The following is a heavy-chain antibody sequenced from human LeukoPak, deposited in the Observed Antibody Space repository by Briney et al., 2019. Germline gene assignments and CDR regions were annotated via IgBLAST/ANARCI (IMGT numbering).Heavy chain of an antibody. Sequence: SETLSLTCAVSGNSISNTYYWGWIRQPPGKELEWIGSIYNSGSTHYNPSLKSRVTISVDTSKNQFYLKLNSVTAADTAVYYCARNSSGNYFDYWGQGTLVTVSS. D-gene: IGHD1-26*01. CDR1: GNSISNTYY. J-gene: IGHJ4*02. CDR2: IYNSGST. CDR3: ARNSSGNYFDY. V-gene: IGHV4-38-2*01.